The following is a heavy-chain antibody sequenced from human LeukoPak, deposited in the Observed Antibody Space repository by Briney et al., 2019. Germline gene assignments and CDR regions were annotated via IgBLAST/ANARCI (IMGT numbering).Heavy chain of an antibody. CDR3: ARARLGSGSYYNHPSYNWFDP. Sequence: PSETLSLTCDVSGGSISSGGYSWSWIRQPPGKGLEWIGYIHHSGSTYYNPSLRSRVTISGDRSKNQFSLKLSSVTAADTAVYYCARARLGSGSYYNHPSYNWFDPWGQGTLVIVSS. V-gene: IGHV4-30-2*01. D-gene: IGHD3-10*01. CDR1: GGSISSGGYS. J-gene: IGHJ5*02. CDR2: IHHSGST.